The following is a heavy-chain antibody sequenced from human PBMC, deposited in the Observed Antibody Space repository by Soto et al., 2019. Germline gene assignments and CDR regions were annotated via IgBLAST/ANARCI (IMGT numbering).Heavy chain of an antibody. J-gene: IGHJ4*02. CDR3: AESPNGHTGYSGYYGSYFDY. CDR2: VSSDGGSI. V-gene: IGHV3-9*01. CDR1: GFTFDDYA. Sequence: EVQLVESGGGLVQPGRSLRLSCAASGFTFDDYAMHWVRQAPGKGLEWVSGVSSDGGSIAYANPVQGRFTVSRDNAKDSLYLQMNSLRTEDTALYYCAESPNGHTGYSGYYGSYFDYWGQGTLVIVSS. D-gene: IGHD3-3*01.